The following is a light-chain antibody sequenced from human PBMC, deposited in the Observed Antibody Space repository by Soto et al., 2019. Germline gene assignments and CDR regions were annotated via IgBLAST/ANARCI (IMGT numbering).Light chain of an antibody. Sequence: EIVLTQSPGTLSLSPGERATLSCRASQSVSSSYLAWYQQKPGQAPRLIIYGASSRATGIPDRFSGSGSGTDFTLTINRLEPEDFAVYYCQQYSSSRTFGQGTKVDI. V-gene: IGKV3-20*01. J-gene: IGKJ1*01. CDR1: QSVSSSY. CDR3: QQYSSSRT. CDR2: GAS.